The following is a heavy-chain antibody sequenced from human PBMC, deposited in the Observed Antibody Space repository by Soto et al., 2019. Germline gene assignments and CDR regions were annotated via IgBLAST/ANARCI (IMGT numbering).Heavy chain of an antibody. Sequence: ASVKVSCKASGYTFTSYDINWVRQAPGQGLEWMGWINPNSGGTNYAQKFQGWVTMTRDTSISTAYMELSRLGSDDTAVYYCARDRSIAARALNWLDPWGQGTLVTVSS. V-gene: IGHV1-2*04. J-gene: IGHJ5*02. D-gene: IGHD6-6*01. CDR1: GYTFTSYD. CDR2: INPNSGGT. CDR3: ARDRSIAARALNWLDP.